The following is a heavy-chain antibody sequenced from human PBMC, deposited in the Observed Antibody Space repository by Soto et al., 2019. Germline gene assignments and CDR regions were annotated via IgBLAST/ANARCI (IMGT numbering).Heavy chain of an antibody. CDR1: GYTFTSFY. D-gene: IGHD1-26*01. J-gene: IGHJ4*02. V-gene: IGHV1-46*01. Sequence: ASVKVSCKASGYTFTSFYIHWVRQAPGQGLEWMSIINPNGGSTNYAQNLQGRVTLTRDTSTNTVYMELSSLRSEDTAVYYCARSYSGTYPPPYYFDYWGQGTLVTVSS. CDR3: ARSYSGTYPPPYYFDY. CDR2: INPNGGST.